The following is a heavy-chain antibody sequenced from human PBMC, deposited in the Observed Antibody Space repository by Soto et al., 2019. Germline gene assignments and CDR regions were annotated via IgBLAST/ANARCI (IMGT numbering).Heavy chain of an antibody. CDR2: IYYNGNT. CDR3: ARSNWYSEY. Sequence: VQLQESGPGLVKPSETLSLTCTVSGGSISNHYWSWIRQPPGKGLEWIGYIYYNGNTNYNPSLKSRVTMSVDTSKKQFSLKLSSVTAADTAVYYCARSNWYSEYWGQGTLVTVSS. CDR1: GGSISNHY. D-gene: IGHD7-27*01. J-gene: IGHJ4*02. V-gene: IGHV4-59*11.